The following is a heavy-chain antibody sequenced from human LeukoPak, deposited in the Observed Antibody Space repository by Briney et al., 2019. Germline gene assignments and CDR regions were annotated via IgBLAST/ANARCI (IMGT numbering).Heavy chain of an antibody. CDR3: ARGPVGPTDWFDP. D-gene: IGHD1-26*01. CDR1: GDSLSSGSHY. J-gene: IGHJ5*02. Sequence: SETLSLTCTVSGDSLSSGSHYWSWVRHPAGKGLEWSGRIYTSGGTNYNPSLKSRVTMSIDTSKNQLSLNLSSVIAADTAVYYCARGPVGPTDWFDPWGQGTLVTVSS. CDR2: IYTSGGT. V-gene: IGHV4-61*02.